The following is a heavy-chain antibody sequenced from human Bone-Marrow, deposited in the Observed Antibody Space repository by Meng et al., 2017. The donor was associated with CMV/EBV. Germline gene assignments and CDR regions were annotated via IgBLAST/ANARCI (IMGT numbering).Heavy chain of an antibody. D-gene: IGHD3-10*01. V-gene: IGHV4-61*08. Sequence: SETLSLTCTVYGASVSSDDYHWSWIRQPPGKELEWIGQIYNTGRDTFNPSLQSRVTISVDTSKNQFSLKLSSVTAADTAVYYCARYVWFGELGWFDPWGQGTLVTGSS. CDR2: IYNTGRD. CDR1: GASVSSDDYH. J-gene: IGHJ5*02. CDR3: ARYVWFGELGWFDP.